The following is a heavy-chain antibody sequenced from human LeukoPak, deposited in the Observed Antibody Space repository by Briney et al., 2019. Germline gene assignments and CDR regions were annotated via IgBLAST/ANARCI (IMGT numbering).Heavy chain of an antibody. Sequence: SETLSLTCTVSGYSISSGYYWGWIRQPPGKGLEWIGSIYHSGSTYYNPSLKRRVTISVDTSKNQFSLKLSSVTAADTAVYYCASLIAAAGIGGFAVDYWGQGTLVTVSS. CDR2: IYHSGST. V-gene: IGHV4-38-2*02. CDR1: GYSISSGYY. D-gene: IGHD6-13*01. CDR3: ASLIAAAGIGGFAVDY. J-gene: IGHJ4*02.